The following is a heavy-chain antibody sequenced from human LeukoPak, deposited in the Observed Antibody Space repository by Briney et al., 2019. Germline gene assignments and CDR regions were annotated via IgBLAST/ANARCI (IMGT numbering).Heavy chain of an antibody. J-gene: IGHJ6*03. V-gene: IGHV4-39*01. CDR2: IYYSGTT. CDR1: GGSISSSHYY. CDR3: ARQSSDYYYYYIDV. Sequence: KASETPSLTCTVSGGSISSSHYYWGWIRQPPGKGLEWIGSIYYSGTTYYNPSLESRVTISDDTSKNRFSLMLTSVTAADTAVYYCARQSSDYYYYYIDVWGEGTTVIVSS.